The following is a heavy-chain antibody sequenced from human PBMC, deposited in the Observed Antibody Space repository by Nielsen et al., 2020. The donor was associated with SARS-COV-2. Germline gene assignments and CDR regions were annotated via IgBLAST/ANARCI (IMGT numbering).Heavy chain of an antibody. CDR2: LYYSGRT. J-gene: IGHJ4*02. V-gene: IGHV4-59*06. Sequence: SETLSLTCAVYGGSFSNYYWTWIRQHPGEGPEWIGSLYYSGRTFYNPSLKSRVTISVDTSKNHFSLRLTSVTAADTAVYYCAREHYFDPYHFDSWGQGTLVTVSS. D-gene: IGHD3-22*01. CDR3: AREHYFDPYHFDS. CDR1: GGSFSNYY.